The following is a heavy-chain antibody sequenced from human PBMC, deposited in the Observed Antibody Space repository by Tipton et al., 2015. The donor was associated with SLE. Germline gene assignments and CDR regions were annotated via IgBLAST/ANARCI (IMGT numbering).Heavy chain of an antibody. D-gene: IGHD2-21*01. CDR3: AKDRFLFVH. CDR1: GFTFSSYA. J-gene: IGHJ5*02. Sequence: SLRLSCAASGFTFSSYAMSWVRQAPGKGLEWVSVIYSGGSTYYADSVKGRFTISRDNSKKTLYLQKNRRKAEVTAVYYCAKDRFLFVHWGQGTLGTVSS. V-gene: IGHV3-23*03. CDR2: IYSGGST.